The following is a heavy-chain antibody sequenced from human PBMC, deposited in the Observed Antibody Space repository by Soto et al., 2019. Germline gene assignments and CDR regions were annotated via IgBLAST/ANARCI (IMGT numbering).Heavy chain of an antibody. D-gene: IGHD6-19*01. V-gene: IGHV1-3*05. CDR1: GYTFTSYA. J-gene: IGHJ3*02. Sequence: QVQLVQSGAEEKKPGASVKVSCKASGYTFTSYAMHWVRQAPGQRLEWMGWINAGNGNTKYSQKFKGRVTITRDTSASTAYMELSSLRSEDTAVYYCARGRAVAGTGDIWGQGTMVTVSS. CDR3: ARGRAVAGTGDI. CDR2: INAGNGNT.